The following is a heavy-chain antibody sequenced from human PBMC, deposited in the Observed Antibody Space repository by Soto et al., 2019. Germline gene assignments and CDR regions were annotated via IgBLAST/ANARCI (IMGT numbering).Heavy chain of an antibody. V-gene: IGHV3-23*01. D-gene: IGHD2-15*01. J-gene: IGHJ4*02. Sequence: EVELLVSGGGLVQPEGSLRLSCAASGFTFSTYARGWVRQAPGKGLEWVSVVSSGGGTHYADSVKGRFTVSRDNSKNTLSLQMNSLRADDTAVYFCAKRRGAGGHFDYWGQGALVTVSS. CDR3: AKRRGAGGHFDY. CDR2: VSSGGGT. CDR1: GFTFSTYA.